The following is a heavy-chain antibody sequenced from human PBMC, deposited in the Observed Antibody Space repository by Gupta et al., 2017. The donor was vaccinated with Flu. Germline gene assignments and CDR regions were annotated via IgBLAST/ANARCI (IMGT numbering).Heavy chain of an antibody. CDR1: GYDFDNIG. J-gene: IGHJ4*02. CDR3: AKTYAYSGSHYDD. D-gene: IGHD1-26*01. CDR2: ISTYNGNT. Sequence: QIQLVQSGAEVKKPGASVKVSCTASGYDFDNIGISWVRQAPGQGLEWVGWISTYNGNTNYAQMFQGRVTVTTDTSTSTAYMELRSLRTDDTAVYYCAKTYAYSGSHYDDWGQGTLVTVSS. V-gene: IGHV1-18*01.